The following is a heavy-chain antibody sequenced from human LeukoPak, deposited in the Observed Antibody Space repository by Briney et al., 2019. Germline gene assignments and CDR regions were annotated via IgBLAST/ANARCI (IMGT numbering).Heavy chain of an antibody. Sequence: GGSLRLSCAASGFTFNRYSMNWVRQAPGKGLEWVSYIAYTGTIYYADSVKGRFTISRDNAKNSLYLQMNSLRAEDTAVYYCARDREVVAATFDYWGQGTLVTVSS. D-gene: IGHD2-15*01. CDR3: ARDREVVAATFDY. CDR1: GFTFNRYS. CDR2: IAYTGTI. V-gene: IGHV3-21*01. J-gene: IGHJ4*02.